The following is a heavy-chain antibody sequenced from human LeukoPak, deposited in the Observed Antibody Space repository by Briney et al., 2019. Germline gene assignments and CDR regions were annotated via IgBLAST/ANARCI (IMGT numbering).Heavy chain of an antibody. CDR1: EFTFSSYG. V-gene: IGHV3-48*03. Sequence: GGSLRLSCAASEFTFSSYGMNWVRQAPGKGLEWVSYISSNGGAITYEDSATGRFTISRDNAKHSLFLQMNSLRAEDTALYYCASGSWVGRGVINQRFDLWGQGTLVTVSS. CDR3: ASGSWVGRGVINQRFDL. CDR2: ISSNGGAI. D-gene: IGHD3-10*01. J-gene: IGHJ5*02.